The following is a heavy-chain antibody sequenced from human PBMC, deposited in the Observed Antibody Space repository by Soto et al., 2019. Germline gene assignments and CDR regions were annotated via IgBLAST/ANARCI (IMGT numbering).Heavy chain of an antibody. J-gene: IGHJ4*02. D-gene: IGHD3-3*01. Sequence: QLQLQESGPGLVKPSETLSLTCTVSGGSISSSSYYWGWIRQPPGKGLEWIGSIYYSGSTYYNPSLKSRVTISVDTSKNQFSLKLSSVTAADTAVYYCARHVFEQSAETYFDYWGQGTLVTVSS. V-gene: IGHV4-39*01. CDR1: GGSISSSSYY. CDR3: ARHVFEQSAETYFDY. CDR2: IYYSGST.